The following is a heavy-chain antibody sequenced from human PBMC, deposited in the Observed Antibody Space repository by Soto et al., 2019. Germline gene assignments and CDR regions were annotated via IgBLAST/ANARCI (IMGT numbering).Heavy chain of an antibody. Sequence: GGSLRLACAASGFTFSSYWMHWVRQAPGKGLVWVSRINRDGSSTNYADSARGRVTISRDNAKNTLYLQVNGLRAEDTAVYYCAREIATTGEYYFDYWGQGILVTVSS. J-gene: IGHJ4*02. CDR2: INRDGSST. D-gene: IGHD6-13*01. CDR3: AREIATTGEYYFDY. V-gene: IGHV3-74*01. CDR1: GFTFSSYW.